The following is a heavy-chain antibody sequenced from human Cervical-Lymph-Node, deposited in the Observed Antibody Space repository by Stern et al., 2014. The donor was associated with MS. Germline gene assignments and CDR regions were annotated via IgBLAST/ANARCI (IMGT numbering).Heavy chain of an antibody. J-gene: IGHJ4*02. CDR2: ISDSDTTR. CDR1: GFTFSDYY. CDR3: ARSSPGTYGRHFDS. Sequence: VQLVESGGGLVKPGGSLRLSCAASGFTFSDYYMSWIRQAPGTGLDCISYISDSDTTRYYADSVKGRFTISRDNAKNSLYLQMNSLRAEDTAVYYCARSSPGTYGRHFDSWGQGTLVTVSS. V-gene: IGHV3-11*01. D-gene: IGHD1-26*01.